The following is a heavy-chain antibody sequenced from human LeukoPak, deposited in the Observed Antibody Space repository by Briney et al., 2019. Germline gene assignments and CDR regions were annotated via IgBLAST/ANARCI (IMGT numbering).Heavy chain of an antibody. D-gene: IGHD2-2*01. CDR2: IICGGETT. J-gene: IGHJ4*02. V-gene: IGHV3-23*01. CDR1: GFTFSSYA. CDR3: AKGEGEYCSSSCSTYFDY. Sequence: GGSLRLSCAASGFTFSSYAMNWVRQAPGKGLEWVSAIICGGETTYNADSVKGRFIISRDNSKNTMYLQMNSLRAEDTAVYYCAKGEGEYCSSSCSTYFDYWGQGTLVTVSS.